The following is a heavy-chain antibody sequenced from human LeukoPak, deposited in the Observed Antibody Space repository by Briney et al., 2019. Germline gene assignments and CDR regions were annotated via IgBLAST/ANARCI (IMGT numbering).Heavy chain of an antibody. Sequence: GGSLRLSCAASGFTFSSYAMHWVRQAPGKGLEYVSAISSNGGSTYYANSVKGRFTISRDNSKNTLYLQMGSLRAEDMAVYYCARDHGNNWNYGYYYYMDVWGKGTTVTISS. CDR2: ISSNGGST. D-gene: IGHD1-7*01. J-gene: IGHJ6*03. V-gene: IGHV3-64*01. CDR1: GFTFSSYA. CDR3: ARDHGNNWNYGYYYYMDV.